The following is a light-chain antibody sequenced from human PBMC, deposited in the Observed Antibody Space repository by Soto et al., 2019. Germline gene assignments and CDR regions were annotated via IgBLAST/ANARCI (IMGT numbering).Light chain of an antibody. V-gene: IGLV1-51*01. CDR2: DNN. CDR1: SSNIGNNF. J-gene: IGLJ2*01. Sequence: QSVLTQPPSVSAAPGQTVTISCSGGSSNIGNNFVSWYQHLPRVAPRLLIFDNNERPSGTPDRFSGSKAGTSATLAITGLQTGDEADYYCATWDSSLRALIFGGGTKLTVL. CDR3: ATWDSSLRALI.